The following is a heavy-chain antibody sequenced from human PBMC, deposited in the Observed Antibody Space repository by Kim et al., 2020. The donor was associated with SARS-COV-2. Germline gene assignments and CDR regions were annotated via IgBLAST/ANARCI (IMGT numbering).Heavy chain of an antibody. Sequence: ASVKVSCKASGYTFTSYAMNWVRQAPGQGLEWMGWINTNTGNPTYAQGFTGRFVFSLDTSVSTAYLQISSLKAEDTAVYYCARDILLRYFDWLPTALDYWGQGTLVTVSS. CDR2: INTNTGNP. CDR1: GYTFTSYA. J-gene: IGHJ4*02. CDR3: ARDILLRYFDWLPTALDY. D-gene: IGHD3-9*01. V-gene: IGHV7-4-1*02.